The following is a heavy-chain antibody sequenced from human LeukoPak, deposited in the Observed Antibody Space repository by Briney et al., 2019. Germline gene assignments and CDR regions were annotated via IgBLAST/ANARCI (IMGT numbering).Heavy chain of an antibody. CDR2: ISYDGSTQ. Sequence: GRSLRLSCAASGFPLSSYAMHWVRQAPGKRLEWVTVISYDGSTQYYADSVKGRFTTSRDKSKNTLYLQMNSLRAEDTAVYYCARMYTLRYFDWLDQGFDYWGQGTLVTVSS. CDR3: ARMYTLRYFDWLDQGFDY. CDR1: GFPLSSYA. J-gene: IGHJ4*02. D-gene: IGHD3-9*01. V-gene: IGHV3-30*04.